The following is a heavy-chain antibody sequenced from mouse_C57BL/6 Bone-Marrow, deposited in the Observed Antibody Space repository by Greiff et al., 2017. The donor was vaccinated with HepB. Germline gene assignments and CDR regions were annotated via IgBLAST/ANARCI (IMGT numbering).Heavy chain of an antibody. J-gene: IGHJ1*03. CDR3: ARQGDWDWDFDV. Sequence: EVMLVESGGGLVQPGGSLKLSCAASGFTFSDYGMAWVRQAPRKGPEWVAFISNEADSIYYADTVTGRFTFSRENAKNTLYLEIGRLRSEDTAMYYCARQGDWDWDFDVWGTGTTVTVSS. V-gene: IGHV5-15*01. CDR2: ISNEADSI. D-gene: IGHD4-1*01. CDR1: GFTFSDYG.